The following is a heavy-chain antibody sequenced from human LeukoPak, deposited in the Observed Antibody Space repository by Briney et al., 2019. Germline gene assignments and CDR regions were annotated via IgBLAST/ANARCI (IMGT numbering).Heavy chain of an antibody. Sequence: ASVKVSCKASGYTFTSSGISWVRQAPGQGLEWMGWISAYNGITNYVQKFQGRVTMTRDTSISTAYMELSRLRSDDTAVYYCARDLSDIVVVPAAIYYWGQGTLVTVSS. J-gene: IGHJ4*02. CDR2: ISAYNGIT. V-gene: IGHV1-18*01. CDR3: ARDLSDIVVVPAAIYY. D-gene: IGHD2-2*01. CDR1: GYTFTSSG.